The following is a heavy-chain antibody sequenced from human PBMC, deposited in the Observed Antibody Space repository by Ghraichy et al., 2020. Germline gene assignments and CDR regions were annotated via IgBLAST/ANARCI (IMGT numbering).Heavy chain of an antibody. Sequence: GGSLRLSCVASGFTFSNAWMSWVRQAPGKGLEWVGRIKSKTDGGTTDYAAPVKGRFTISRDDSKNTLYLQMNSLKTEDTAVYYCTTVPLRRYCSSTSCYIIWGQGTMVTVST. J-gene: IGHJ3*02. D-gene: IGHD2-2*02. CDR3: TTVPLRRYCSSTSCYII. CDR2: IKSKTDGGTT. CDR1: GFTFSNAW. V-gene: IGHV3-15*01.